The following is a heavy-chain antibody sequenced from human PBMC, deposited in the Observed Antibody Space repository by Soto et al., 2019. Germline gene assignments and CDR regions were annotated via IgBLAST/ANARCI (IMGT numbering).Heavy chain of an antibody. Sequence: PGGSLRLSCAASGFTFSSYAMSWVRQAPGKGLEWVSAISGSGGSTYYADSVKGRFTISRDNSKNTLYLQMNSLRAEDTAVYYCAKSIFYYDSSGYSWGRDAFDLWGQGTMVTVSS. V-gene: IGHV3-23*01. D-gene: IGHD3-22*01. CDR1: GFTFSSYA. CDR2: ISGSGGST. CDR3: AKSIFYYDSSGYSWGRDAFDL. J-gene: IGHJ3*01.